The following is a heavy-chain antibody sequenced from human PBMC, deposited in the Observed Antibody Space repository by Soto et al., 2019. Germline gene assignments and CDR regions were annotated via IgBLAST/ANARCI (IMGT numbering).Heavy chain of an antibody. V-gene: IGHV4-4*02. CDR2: IYHSGST. CDR3: ASTEITGPLDY. CDR1: GGSISSSNW. D-gene: IGHD3-16*01. J-gene: IGHJ4*02. Sequence: QVQLQESGPGLVKPSGTLSLTCAVSGGSISSSNWWSWVRQPPGKGLEWIGEIYHSGSTNYNPSLKRRVTITVDKSKNTFSLKLSWVTAADTAVYYWASTEITGPLDYRGQGTLVTVSS.